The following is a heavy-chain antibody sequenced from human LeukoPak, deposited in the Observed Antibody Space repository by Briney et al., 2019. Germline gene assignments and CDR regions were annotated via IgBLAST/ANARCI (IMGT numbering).Heavy chain of an antibody. V-gene: IGHV3-7*01. D-gene: IGHD5-24*01. CDR2: IKQDGSEK. CDR1: GCTFSSYW. J-gene: IGHJ5*02. Sequence: PGGSLRLSCAASGCTFSSYWMSWVRQAPGKGLEWVANIKQDGSEKYYVDSVKGRFTISRDNAKNSLYLQMNSLRAEDTAVYYCARIPPRDGYNFWFDPWGQGTLVTVSS. CDR3: ARIPPRDGYNFWFDP.